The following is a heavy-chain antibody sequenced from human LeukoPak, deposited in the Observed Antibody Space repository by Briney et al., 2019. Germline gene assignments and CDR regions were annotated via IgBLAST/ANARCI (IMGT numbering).Heavy chain of an antibody. CDR2: ISYDGSNK. CDR3: ARSRWLDTFDY. Sequence: GRPLRLSCAASGFTFSSYAMHWVRQAPGKGLEWVAVISYDGSNKYYADSVKGRFTISRDNAKNTLYLQMNSLRADDTAVYYCARSRWLDTFDYWGQGTLVTVSS. J-gene: IGHJ4*02. D-gene: IGHD6-19*01. CDR1: GFTFSSYA. V-gene: IGHV3-30*04.